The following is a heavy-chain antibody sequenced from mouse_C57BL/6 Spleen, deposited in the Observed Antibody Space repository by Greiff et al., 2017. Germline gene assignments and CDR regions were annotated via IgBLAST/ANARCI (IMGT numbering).Heavy chain of an antibody. CDR3: AREYYYGSSPLGY. CDR2: INPSNGGT. J-gene: IGHJ2*01. V-gene: IGHV1-53*01. CDR1: GYTFTNYW. D-gene: IGHD1-1*01. Sequence: VKLQQPGTELVKPGASVKLSCKASGYTFTNYWMHWVKQRPGQGLEWIGNINPSNGGTNYNEKFQSKATLTVDQSSSTAYMQLSSLTSEDSAVYYCAREYYYGSSPLGYWGQGTTLTVSS.